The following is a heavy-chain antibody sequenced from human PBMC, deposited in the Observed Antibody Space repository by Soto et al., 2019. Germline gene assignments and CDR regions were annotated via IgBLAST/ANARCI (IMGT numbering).Heavy chain of an antibody. CDR3: ARGYCSSTSCHHRPSYYYYYYMDV. V-gene: IGHV1-69*06. CDR2: IIPIFGNA. D-gene: IGHD2-2*01. Sequence: SVKVSCKASGGTFSSYAISWVRQAPGQGLEWMGGIIPIFGNANYAQKFQGRVTMTADTSTSTAYMELSSLRSDDTAVYYCARGYCSSTSCHHRPSYYYYYYMDVWGKGTTVTVSS. CDR1: GGTFSSYA. J-gene: IGHJ6*03.